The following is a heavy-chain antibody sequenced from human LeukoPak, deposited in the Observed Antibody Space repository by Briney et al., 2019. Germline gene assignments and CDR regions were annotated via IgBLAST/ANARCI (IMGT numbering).Heavy chain of an antibody. CDR1: GYTFTSYY. Sequence: ASVKVSCKASGYTFTSYYMHWVRQAPGQGLEWMGIINPSGGSTSYAQKFQRRVTMTRDTSTSTVYMELSSLRSEDTAEHYCARVLAVAGSKWFDPWGQGTLVTVSS. D-gene: IGHD6-19*01. J-gene: IGHJ5*02. CDR3: ARVLAVAGSKWFDP. V-gene: IGHV1-46*01. CDR2: INPSGGST.